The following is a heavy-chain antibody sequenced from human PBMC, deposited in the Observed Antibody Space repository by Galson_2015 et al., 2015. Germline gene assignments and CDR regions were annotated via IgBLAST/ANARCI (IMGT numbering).Heavy chain of an antibody. Sequence: SETLSLTCTVSGGSISSYYWSWIRQPPGKGLEWIGYIYYSGSTNYNPSLKSRVTISVDTSKNQFSLKLSSVTAADTAVYYCARGVGDGYNYLSLDYWGQGTLVTVSS. J-gene: IGHJ4*02. CDR1: GGSISSYY. CDR2: IYYSGST. V-gene: IGHV4-59*01. CDR3: ARGVGDGYNYLSLDY. D-gene: IGHD5-24*01.